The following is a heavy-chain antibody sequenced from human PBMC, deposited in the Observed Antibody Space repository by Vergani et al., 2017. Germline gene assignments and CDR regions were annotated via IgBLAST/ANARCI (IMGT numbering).Heavy chain of an antibody. CDR2: ISPKTGDT. J-gene: IGHJ5*01. CDR3: AHSWNFGRRDWFDS. D-gene: IGHD1-26*01. Sequence: QVRLVQSGAEVRKPGASVKVSCKASADTLTGYYLHWVRQAPGQGLQWMGWISPKTGDTDYLQRFQDRVTMTRDASTKTVYLKMTRLTSDDTAIYYCAHSWNFGRRDWFDSWGPGTLVTVSS. CDR1: ADTLTGYY. V-gene: IGHV1-2*02.